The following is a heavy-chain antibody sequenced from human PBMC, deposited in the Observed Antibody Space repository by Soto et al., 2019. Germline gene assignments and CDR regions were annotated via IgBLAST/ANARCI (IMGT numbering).Heavy chain of an antibody. J-gene: IGHJ4*02. CDR2: LNTYGNT. CDR3: ARALSSAAGLYFDF. V-gene: IGHV4-4*07. CDR1: GGSISSYR. Sequence: ETLSLTCTVSGGSISSYRWSWIRQPAGKGLEWTGRLNTYGNTHYNPSLKSRVTMSIDTSNNQFSLKLSSLTAADTAVYYCARALSSAAGLYFDFWGQGTLVTVSS. D-gene: IGHD6-13*01.